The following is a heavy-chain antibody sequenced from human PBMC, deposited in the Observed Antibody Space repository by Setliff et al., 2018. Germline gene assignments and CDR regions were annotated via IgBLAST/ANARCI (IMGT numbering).Heavy chain of an antibody. CDR3: ARMRSRNYGSGSYWLDY. D-gene: IGHD3-10*01. CDR2: IDWDDDK. V-gene: IGHV2-70*11. J-gene: IGHJ4*02. CDR1: GFSLSTSGMC. Sequence: SGPTLVNPTQTLTLTCTFSGFSLSTSGMCVSWIRQPPGKALELLARIDWDDDKYYSTSLKTRLTISKDTSKNQVVLTMTNMDPVDTATYYCARMRSRNYGSGSYWLDYWGQGTLVTVSS.